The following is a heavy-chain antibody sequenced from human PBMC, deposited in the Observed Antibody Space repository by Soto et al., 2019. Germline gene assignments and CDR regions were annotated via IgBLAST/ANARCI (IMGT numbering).Heavy chain of an antibody. CDR2: IIPIFGTA. D-gene: IGHD1-26*01. Sequence: ALRKGSCTESGGPFSIYAISWVRQAPGQGLEWMGGIIPIFGTANYAQKFQGRVTITADESTSTAYMELSSLRSEDTAVYYCAIPGIVGAFYHFDY. CDR3: AIPGIVGAFYHFDY. J-gene: IGHJ4*01. V-gene: IGHV1-69*01. CDR1: GGPFSIYA.